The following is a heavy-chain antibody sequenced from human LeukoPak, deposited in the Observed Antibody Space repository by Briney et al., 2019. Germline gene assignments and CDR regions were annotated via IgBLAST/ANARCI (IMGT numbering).Heavy chain of an antibody. CDR1: GFTFSTYN. CDR2: ITTAGNVI. J-gene: IGHJ4*02. Sequence: GGSLRLSCAASGFTFSTYNMHWVRQAPGKGLEWISYITTAGNVIFYADSVKGRFTISRDEAKNSLYLQMDSLRAEDTACYYCARGCLYYDTSAYYYMYYWGQGDLVTVSS. D-gene: IGHD3-22*01. V-gene: IGHV3-48*01. CDR3: ARGCLYYDTSAYYYMYY.